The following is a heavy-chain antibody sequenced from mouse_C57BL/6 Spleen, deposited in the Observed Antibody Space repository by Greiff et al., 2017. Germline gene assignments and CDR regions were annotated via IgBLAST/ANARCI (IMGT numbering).Heavy chain of an antibody. CDR2: ILPGSGST. V-gene: IGHV1-9*01. Sequence: VQLQQSGAELVKPGASVKISCKASGYAFSSYWMNWVKQRPGKGLEWIGEILPGSGSTNYNEKFKGKATFTADTSSNTAYMQLSSLTTEDSAIYYCARRYYGSSYWFAYWGQGTLVTVSA. CDR3: ARRYYGSSYWFAY. J-gene: IGHJ3*01. CDR1: GYAFSSYW. D-gene: IGHD1-1*01.